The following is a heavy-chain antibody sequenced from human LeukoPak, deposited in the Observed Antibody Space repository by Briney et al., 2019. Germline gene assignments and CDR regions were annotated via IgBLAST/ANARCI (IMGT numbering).Heavy chain of an antibody. CDR1: GFTFSSYS. V-gene: IGHV3-21*01. D-gene: IGHD6-13*01. J-gene: IGHJ4*02. CDR3: ARAQPAAGTKSDY. CDR2: ISSSSSYI. Sequence: PGGSLRLSCAASGFTFSSYSMNWVRQAPGKGLEWVSSISSSSSYIYYADSVKGRFTISRDNAKNSLYLQMNSLRAEDTAVYYCARAQPAAGTKSDYWGQGTLVTVSS.